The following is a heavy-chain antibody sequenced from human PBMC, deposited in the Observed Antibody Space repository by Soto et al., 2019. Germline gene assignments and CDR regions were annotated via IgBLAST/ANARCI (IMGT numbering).Heavy chain of an antibody. D-gene: IGHD3-10*01. CDR2: TLYSGRT. CDR3: SSRVTVAPT. Sequence: SETLSLTCAVSGASISSGWWTWVRQPPGKGLEWIGETLYSGRTNYNSSLNSRVTISIDKSKKQFSLNLSSVTAADTAVYYCSSRVTVAPTWGQRTLDTVSS. J-gene: IGHJ5*02. V-gene: IGHV4-4*02. CDR1: GASISSGW.